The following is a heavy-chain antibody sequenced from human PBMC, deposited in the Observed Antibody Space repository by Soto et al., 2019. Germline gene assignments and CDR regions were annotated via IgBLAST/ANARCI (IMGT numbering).Heavy chain of an antibody. Sequence: ASVKVSCKASGYTFTGYYMHWVRQAPGHGLEWMGWINPNSGGTNYAQKFQGRVTMTGDTSINTAYMELSSLTSDDTAVYYCTTQTIFGVANQVDYWGQGTPVTVSS. J-gene: IGHJ4*02. V-gene: IGHV1-2*02. CDR2: INPNSGGT. CDR1: GYTFTGYY. CDR3: TTQTIFGVANQVDY. D-gene: IGHD3-3*01.